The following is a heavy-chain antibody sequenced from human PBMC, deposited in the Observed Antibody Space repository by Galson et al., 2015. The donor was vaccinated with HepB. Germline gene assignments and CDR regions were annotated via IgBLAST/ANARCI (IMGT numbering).Heavy chain of an antibody. CDR3: ARGTTGTTSWYFDL. D-gene: IGHD1-1*01. Sequence: CAISGDSVSSNSAAWNWIRQSPSRGLEWLGRTYYRSKWYNDYAVSVRSRITINPDTSKNQFSLQLNSVTPEDTAVYYCARGTTGTTSWYFDLWGRGTLVTVSS. CDR1: GDSVSSNSAA. CDR2: TYYRSKWYN. V-gene: IGHV6-1*01. J-gene: IGHJ2*01.